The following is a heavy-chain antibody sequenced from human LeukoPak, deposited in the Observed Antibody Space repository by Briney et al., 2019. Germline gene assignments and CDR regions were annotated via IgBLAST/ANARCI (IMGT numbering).Heavy chain of an antibody. CDR1: GFTFSSYA. V-gene: IGHV3-23*01. D-gene: IGHD2-15*01. CDR2: ISGSGGST. J-gene: IGHJ6*04. CDR3: AKGVEGGYCSGGSCYYYGIDV. Sequence: PGGSLRLSCAASGFTFSSYAMSWVRQAPGKGLEWVSAISGSGGSTYYADSVKGRFTISRDNSKNTLYLQMNSLRAEDTAVYSCAKGVEGGYCSGGSCYYYGIDVWGKGTTVTVSS.